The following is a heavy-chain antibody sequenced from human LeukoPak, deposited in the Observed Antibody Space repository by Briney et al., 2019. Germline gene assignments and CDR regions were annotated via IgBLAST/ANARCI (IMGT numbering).Heavy chain of an antibody. J-gene: IGHJ5*02. D-gene: IGHD3-22*01. Sequence: GGSPRLSCVASGFTFSSYAMSWVRQAPGKGLEWVSVISGSGGSTYYADSVKGRFTISRDNSKNTLYLQMNSLRAEDTAVHYCAKDLATYYYDSSGYHGPFDPWGQGTLVTVSS. CDR2: ISGSGGST. CDR3: AKDLATYYYDSSGYHGPFDP. V-gene: IGHV3-23*01. CDR1: GFTFSSYA.